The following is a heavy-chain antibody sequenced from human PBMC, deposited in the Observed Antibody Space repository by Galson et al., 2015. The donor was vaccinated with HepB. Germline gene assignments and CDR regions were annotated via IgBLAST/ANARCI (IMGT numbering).Heavy chain of an antibody. CDR2: IWYDGSNK. V-gene: IGHV3-33*01. CDR1: GFTFSSYG. CDR3: ARDRSGGYLSVHYYFDY. Sequence: SLRLSCAASGFTFSSYGMHWVRQAPGKGLEWVAVIWYDGSNKYYADSVKGRFTISRDNSKNTLYLQMNSLRAEDTAVYYCARDRSGGYLSVHYYFDYWGQGTLVTVSS. D-gene: IGHD2-15*01. J-gene: IGHJ4*02.